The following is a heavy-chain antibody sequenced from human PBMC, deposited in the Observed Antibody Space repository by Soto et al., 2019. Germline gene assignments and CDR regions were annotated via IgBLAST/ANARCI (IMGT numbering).Heavy chain of an antibody. V-gene: IGHV1-2*04. CDR1: GYTFTGYY. CDR3: ARLHRGSSNYYYYGMDV. D-gene: IGHD1-26*01. J-gene: IGHJ6*02. Sequence: ASVKVSCKASGYTFTGYYMHWVRQAPGQGLEWMGWINPNSGGTNYAQKFQGWVTMTRDTSISTAYMELSRLRSDDTAVYYCARLHRGSSNYYYYGMDVWGQGTTVTVSS. CDR2: INPNSGGT.